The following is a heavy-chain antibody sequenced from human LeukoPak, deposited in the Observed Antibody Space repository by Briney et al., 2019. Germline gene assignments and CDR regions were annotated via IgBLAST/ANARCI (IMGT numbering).Heavy chain of an antibody. D-gene: IGHD3-16*01. Sequence: GGSLRLSCVGSGFIISNYWMRWVRHTPGKGVEGVASIKLSINMNSVSEKHYVDAVKGRFTISRDNSKNTLYLQMNSLRAEDTAVYYCAKDNPLWGSSSPHFDYWGQGTLVTVSS. CDR1: GFIISNYW. CDR2: IKLSINMNSVSEK. CDR3: AKDNPLWGSSSPHFDY. J-gene: IGHJ4*02. V-gene: IGHV3-7*01.